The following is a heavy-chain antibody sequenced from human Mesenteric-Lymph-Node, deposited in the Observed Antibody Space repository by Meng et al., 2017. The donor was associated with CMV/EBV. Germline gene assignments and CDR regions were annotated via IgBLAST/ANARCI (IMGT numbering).Heavy chain of an antibody. CDR2: IYWDDDK. J-gene: IGHJ4*02. D-gene: IGHD5-12*01. Sequence: FSFSGFSLSTHGVAVGWIRQPPGQALEWLALIYWDDDKRYSPSLKSRLTLTKDPSKTQVVLTMTNMDPVDTATYYCAHKGVATEFDYWGQGTLVTVSS. CDR1: GFSLSTHGVA. CDR3: AHKGVATEFDY. V-gene: IGHV2-5*02.